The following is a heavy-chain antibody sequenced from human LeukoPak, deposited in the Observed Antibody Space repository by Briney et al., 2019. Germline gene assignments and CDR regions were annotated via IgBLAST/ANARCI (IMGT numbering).Heavy chain of an antibody. Sequence: TLSLTCTVSGGSISSGGYYWSWIRQHPGKGLEWIGYIYYSGSTYYNPSLKSRVTISVDTSKNQFSLKLSSVTAADTAVYYCARDGSPRRYSSSWYVRVDYYYGMDVWGQGTTVTVSS. J-gene: IGHJ6*02. CDR3: ARDGSPRRYSSSWYVRVDYYYGMDV. CDR1: GGSISSGGYY. D-gene: IGHD6-13*01. V-gene: IGHV4-31*03. CDR2: IYYSGST.